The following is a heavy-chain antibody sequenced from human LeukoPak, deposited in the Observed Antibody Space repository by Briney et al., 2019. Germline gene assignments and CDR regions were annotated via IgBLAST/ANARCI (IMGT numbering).Heavy chain of an antibody. CDR1: GYTFTGYY. CDR2: INPNSGGT. V-gene: IGHV1-2*02. J-gene: IGHJ4*02. Sequence: ASVKVSCKASGYTFTGYYMHWVRQAPGQGLEWMGWINPNSGGTNYAQKFQGRVTMTRDTSISTAYVELSRLRSEDTAVYYCATDDSYSSGWLDYWGQGTLVTVSS. CDR3: ATDDSYSSGWLDY. D-gene: IGHD6-19*01.